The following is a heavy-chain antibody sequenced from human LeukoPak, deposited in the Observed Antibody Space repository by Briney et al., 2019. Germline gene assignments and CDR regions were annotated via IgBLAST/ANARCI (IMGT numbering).Heavy chain of an antibody. CDR2: ISWNSGSI. CDR3: AKDTDYDILTALFDY. V-gene: IGHV3-9*03. D-gene: IGHD3-9*01. Sequence: PGGSLRLSCAASGFTFSSYGMHWVRQAPGKGLEWVSGISWNSGSIGYADSVKGRFTISRDNAKNSLYLQMNSLRAEDMALYYCAKDTDYDILTALFDYWGQGTLVTVSS. J-gene: IGHJ4*02. CDR1: GFTFSSYG.